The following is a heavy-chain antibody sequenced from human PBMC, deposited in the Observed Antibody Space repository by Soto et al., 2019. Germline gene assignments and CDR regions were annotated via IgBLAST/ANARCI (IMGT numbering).Heavy chain of an antibody. V-gene: IGHV1-69*12. CDR2: IIPIFGTA. J-gene: IGHJ4*02. CDR3: ARESRYCSGGSCYFLPGIDY. CDR1: GGTFSSYA. D-gene: IGHD2-15*01. Sequence: QVQLVQSGAEVKKPGSSVKVSCKASGGTFSSYAISWVRQAPGQGLEWMGGIIPIFGTANYAQKFQGRVTITADESPSTAYRELSSLRSEDTAVYYCARESRYCSGGSCYFLPGIDYWGQGTLVTVSS.